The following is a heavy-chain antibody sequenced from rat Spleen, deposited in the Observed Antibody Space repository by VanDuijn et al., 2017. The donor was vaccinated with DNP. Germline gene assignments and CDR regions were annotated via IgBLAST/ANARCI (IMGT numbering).Heavy chain of an antibody. CDR2: ISYSGRT. J-gene: IGHJ2*01. CDR3: ARWKIGPHYFDY. CDR1: GYSITSDY. D-gene: IGHD1-5*01. V-gene: IGHV3-1*01. Sequence: EVQLQESGPGLVKPSQSLSLTCSVTGYSITSDYWGWIQKFPGNKMEWIGHISYSGRTTYNPSLKSRISITRDTSKNQFFLQLNSVSPEDTATYYCARWKIGPHYFDYWGQGVMVSVSS.